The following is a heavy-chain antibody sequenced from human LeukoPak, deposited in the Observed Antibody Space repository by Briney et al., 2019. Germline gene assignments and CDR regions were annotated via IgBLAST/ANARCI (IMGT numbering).Heavy chain of an antibody. J-gene: IGHJ6*02. CDR2: ISSSSSTI. CDR3: ARDYGMDD. CDR1: GFTFNSHS. V-gene: IGHV3-48*02. Sequence: QPGGSLRLSCAASGFTFNSHSMNWVRQAPGKGLEWMSYISSSSSTIYYADSVKGRFTMSRDNARNSLYLQMNSLRDEDTAMYYCARDYGMDDWGQGTMVTVSS.